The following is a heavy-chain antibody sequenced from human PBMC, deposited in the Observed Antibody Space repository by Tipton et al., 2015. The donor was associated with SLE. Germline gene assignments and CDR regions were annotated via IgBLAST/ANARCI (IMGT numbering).Heavy chain of an antibody. Sequence: SLRLSCAAAGFTFKMYGMHWVRQAPGKGLEWVAGIGWDSAYIAYEDSVEGRFTISRDNAKKSLYLQMDSLRPDDTAFYYCVRVGTPDYYMDVWGKGTRVTVSS. CDR3: VRVGTPDYYMDV. D-gene: IGHD7-27*01. CDR1: GFTFKMYG. CDR2: IGWDSAYI. J-gene: IGHJ6*03. V-gene: IGHV3-9*01.